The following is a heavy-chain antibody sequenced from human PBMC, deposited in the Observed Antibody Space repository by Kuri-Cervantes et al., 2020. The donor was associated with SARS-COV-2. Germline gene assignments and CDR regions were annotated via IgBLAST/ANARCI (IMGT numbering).Heavy chain of an antibody. CDR1: GYTFTLDW. Sequence: KVSCKASGYTFTLDWIVWVRQMPGKGLEWMGTIFPGDSDTRYSPSFQGQVTISADKSINTAYLQWSSLKASDTAMYYCARFRGGDCPMEHWGQGTLVTVSS. V-gene: IGHV5-51*01. J-gene: IGHJ1*01. CDR2: IFPGDSDT. D-gene: IGHD2-21*01. CDR3: ARFRGGDCPMEH.